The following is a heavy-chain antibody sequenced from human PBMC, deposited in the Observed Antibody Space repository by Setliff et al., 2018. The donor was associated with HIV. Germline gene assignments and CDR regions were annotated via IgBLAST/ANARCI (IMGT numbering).Heavy chain of an antibody. Sequence: GGSLRLSCAASGFTFSDYYLNWFRLAPGKGLEWISHITNTGSSTNYADSVKGRFTISRDNAKYSLYLQMNTLRVEDTAVYYCMYGAGFCYYADYWGQGTVVTVSS. D-gene: IGHD3-10*01. J-gene: IGHJ4*02. V-gene: IGHV3-11*04. CDR3: MYGAGFCYYADY. CDR2: ITNTGSST. CDR1: GFTFSDYY.